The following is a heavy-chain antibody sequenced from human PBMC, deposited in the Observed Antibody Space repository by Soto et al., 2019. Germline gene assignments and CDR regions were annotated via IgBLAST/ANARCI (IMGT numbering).Heavy chain of an antibody. J-gene: IGHJ5*02. V-gene: IGHV4-31*03. CDR2: IYYSGST. Sequence: SETLSLTCTVSGGSISSGGYYWGWIRQHPGKGLEWIGYIYYSGSTYYNPSLKSRVTISVDTSKNQFSLKLSSVTAADTAVYYCARADWRNHDSEYDFWSGYHLNWFDPWGQGTLVTVSS. CDR3: ARADWRNHDSEYDFWSGYHLNWFDP. D-gene: IGHD3-3*01. CDR1: GGSISSGGYY.